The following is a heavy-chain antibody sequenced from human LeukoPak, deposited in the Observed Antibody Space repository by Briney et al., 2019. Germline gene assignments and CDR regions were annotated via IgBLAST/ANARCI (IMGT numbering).Heavy chain of an antibody. D-gene: IGHD2-15*01. Sequence: SGGSLRLSCAASGFPFSDYFMSWIRQAPGKGLGWVSYISGSGSTKYYADSVKGRFTISRDNAKNSLFLQMNSLRAEDTAVYYCARVLRYCSGGNCYSGGLGYMDVWGKGTTVTISS. CDR1: GFPFSDYF. CDR3: ARVLRYCSGGNCYSGGLGYMDV. V-gene: IGHV3-11*01. J-gene: IGHJ6*03. CDR2: ISGSGSTK.